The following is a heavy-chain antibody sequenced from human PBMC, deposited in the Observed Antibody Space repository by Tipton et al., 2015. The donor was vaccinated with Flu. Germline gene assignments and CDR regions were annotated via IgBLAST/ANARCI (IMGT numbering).Heavy chain of an antibody. J-gene: IGHJ6*02. CDR2: ISGSGGST. V-gene: IGHV3-23*01. Sequence: SLRLSCAASGFTFSSYAMSWVRQAPGKGLEWVSAISGSGGSTYYADSVKGRFTISRDNSKNTLYLQMNSLRAEDTAVYYCAKDHHVGNYYYYYGMDVWGQGTTVTVSS. CDR1: GFTFSSYA. CDR3: AKDHHVGNYYYYYGMDV. D-gene: IGHD1-14*01.